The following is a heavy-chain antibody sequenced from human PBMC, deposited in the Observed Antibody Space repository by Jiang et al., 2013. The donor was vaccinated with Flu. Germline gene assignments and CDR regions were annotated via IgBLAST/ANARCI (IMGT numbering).Heavy chain of an antibody. J-gene: IGHJ4*02. V-gene: IGHV4-4*02. CDR2: IYHSGST. CDR1: GGSISSSNW. Sequence: GSGLVKPSGTLSLTCAVSGGSISSSNWWSWVRQPPGKGLEWIGEIYHSGSTNYNPSLKSRVTISVDKSKNQFSLKLSSVTAADTAVYYCATAIIVVVPAAMYFDYWAREPWSPSPQ. D-gene: IGHD2-2*01. CDR3: ATAIIVVVPAAMYFDY.